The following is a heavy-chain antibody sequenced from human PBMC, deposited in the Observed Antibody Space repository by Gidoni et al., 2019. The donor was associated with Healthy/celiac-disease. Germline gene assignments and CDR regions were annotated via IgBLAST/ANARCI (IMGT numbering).Heavy chain of an antibody. D-gene: IGHD6-6*01. V-gene: IGHV3-30*04. J-gene: IGHJ4*02. CDR2: ISYDGSNK. CDR1: GFTFSSYA. CDR3: ARGRNKTYSSSSFHY. Sequence: QVQLVESGGGVVQPGRSLRLSCAASGFTFSSYAMHWVRQAPGKGLEWVAVISYDGSNKYYADSVKGRFTISRDNSKNTLYLQMNSLRAEDTAVYYCARGRNKTYSSSSFHYWGQGTLVTVSS.